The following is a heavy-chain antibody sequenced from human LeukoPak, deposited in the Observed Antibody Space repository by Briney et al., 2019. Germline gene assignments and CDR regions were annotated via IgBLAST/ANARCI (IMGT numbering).Heavy chain of an antibody. Sequence: SVKVSCKASGYTFTSYAISWVRQAPGQGLEWMGGIIPMFGTSNSAQKFQGRVTITADESTSTVYLELSSLRSEDTAVYYCARENYGDYGDYFDYWGQGTLVTVSS. CDR3: ARENYGDYGDYFDY. D-gene: IGHD4-17*01. J-gene: IGHJ4*02. V-gene: IGHV1-69*13. CDR2: IIPMFGTS. CDR1: GYTFTSYA.